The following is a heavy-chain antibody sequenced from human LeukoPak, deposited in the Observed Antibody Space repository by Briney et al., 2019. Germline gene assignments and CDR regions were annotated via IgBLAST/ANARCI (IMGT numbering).Heavy chain of an antibody. CDR1: GFTFSSYA. D-gene: IGHD5-24*01. CDR3: AKGRWLQNYFDY. V-gene: IGHV3-23*01. CDR2: ISGSTAGT. Sequence: GGSLRLSCAASGFTFSSYAMNWVRQAPGKGLEWVSAISGSTAGTRYADSVRGRFTISRDNSKNTLYLQMNSLRAEDTAVYCCAKGRWLQNYFDYWGQGTLVTVSS. J-gene: IGHJ4*02.